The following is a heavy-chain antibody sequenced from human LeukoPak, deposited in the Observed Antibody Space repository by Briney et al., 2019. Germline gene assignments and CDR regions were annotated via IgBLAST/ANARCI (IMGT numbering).Heavy chain of an antibody. Sequence: SETLSLTCTVSGGSISYTTYYWGWIRQPPGEGLEWIGSFYNSGSSYYNPSLKSRVTISVDTSKNQFSLKLSSVTAADTAVYYCARRIQLWSYNWFDPWGQGTLVTVSS. CDR2: FYNSGSS. V-gene: IGHV4-39*01. CDR1: GGSISYTTYY. D-gene: IGHD5-18*01. J-gene: IGHJ5*02. CDR3: ARRIQLWSYNWFDP.